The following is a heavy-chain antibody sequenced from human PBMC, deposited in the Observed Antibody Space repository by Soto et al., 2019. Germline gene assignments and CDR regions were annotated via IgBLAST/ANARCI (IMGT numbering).Heavy chain of an antibody. V-gene: IGHV5-51*01. D-gene: IGHD5-12*01. CDR3: GRSTNIVATYFDY. CDR1: GYSFTSYW. J-gene: IGHJ4*02. CDR2: IYPGDSDT. Sequence: PGESLKISCKGSGYSFTSYWIGWVRQMPGKGLEWMGIIYPGDSDTRYSPSFQGQVTISADKSISTAYLQWSSLKASDTAMYYCGRSTNIVATYFDYWGQGTLVTVSS.